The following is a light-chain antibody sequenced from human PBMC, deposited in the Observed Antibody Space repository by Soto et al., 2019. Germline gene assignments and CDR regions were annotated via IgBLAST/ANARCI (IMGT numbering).Light chain of an antibody. CDR1: QSVSSSY. Sequence: EIVLTQSPGTLSLSLGDRATLSCRASQSVSSSYLAWYQQKAGQAPRLLMYGASSRATGIPDRFSGSGSGTDFTLTISRLEPEDFAVYYCQQYGDSPRTFGGGTKVDIK. V-gene: IGKV3-20*01. J-gene: IGKJ4*01. CDR3: QQYGDSPRT. CDR2: GAS.